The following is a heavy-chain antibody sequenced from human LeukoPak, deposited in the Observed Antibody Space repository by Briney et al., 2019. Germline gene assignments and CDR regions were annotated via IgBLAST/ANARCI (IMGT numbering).Heavy chain of an antibody. CDR1: GGSISSGGYS. CDR2: IYHSGST. CDR3: ASNYRLNAFDI. J-gene: IGHJ3*02. V-gene: IGHV4-30-2*01. D-gene: IGHD3-10*01. Sequence: PSETLSLTCAVSGGSISSGGYSWSWIRQPPGKGLEWIGYIYHSGSTYYNPSLKSRVTISVDRSKNQFSLKLSSVTAADTAVYYCASNYRLNAFDIRGQGTMVTVSS.